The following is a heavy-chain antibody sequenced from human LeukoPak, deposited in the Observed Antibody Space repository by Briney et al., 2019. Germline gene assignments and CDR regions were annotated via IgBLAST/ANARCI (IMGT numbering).Heavy chain of an antibody. V-gene: IGHV3-30-3*01. CDR3: ARFRIIPAAKGLLWFGECSYFDY. CDR2: ISYDGSNK. CDR1: GFTFSSYA. J-gene: IGHJ4*02. Sequence: PGRPLRLSCAASGFTFSSYAMLWLPQAPGKGLEWVAVISYDGSNKYYADSVKGRFTISRDNSKTTLYLQMNSLRAEDTAVYYCARFRIIPAAKGLLWFGECSYFDYWGQGTLVTVSS. D-gene: IGHD3-10*01.